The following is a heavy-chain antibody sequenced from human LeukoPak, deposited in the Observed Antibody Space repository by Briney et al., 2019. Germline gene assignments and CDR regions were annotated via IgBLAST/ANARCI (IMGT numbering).Heavy chain of an antibody. V-gene: IGHV4-59*01. CDR2: IYCSGST. Sequence: SETLSLTCTVSGGSISSYYWSWIRQPPGKGLEWIGYIYCSGSTNYNPSLKSRVTISVDTSKNQFSLKLSSVTAADTAVYYCARDRSIATTVGHYYYYGMDVWGQGTTVTVSS. CDR3: ARDRSIATTVGHYYYYGMDV. D-gene: IGHD1-26*01. CDR1: GGSISSYY. J-gene: IGHJ6*02.